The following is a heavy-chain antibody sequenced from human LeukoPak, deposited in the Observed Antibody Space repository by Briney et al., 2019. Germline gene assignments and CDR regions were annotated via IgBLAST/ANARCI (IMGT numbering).Heavy chain of an antibody. D-gene: IGHD3-22*01. CDR2: IYHTGST. CDR1: GYSISSGYY. V-gene: IGHV4-38-2*02. J-gene: IGHJ4*02. Sequence: KPSETLSLTCTVSGYSISSGYYWGWIRQPPGKGLEWIGSIYHTGSTYYNPSLKSRITISVDTSKNQFSLKLTSVTAADTAVYYCARERSSGYYDSSGVDYWGQGTLVTVSS. CDR3: ARERSSGYYDSSGVDY.